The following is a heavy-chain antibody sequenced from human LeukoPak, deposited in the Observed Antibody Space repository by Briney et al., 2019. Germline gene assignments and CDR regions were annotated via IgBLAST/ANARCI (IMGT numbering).Heavy chain of an antibody. Sequence: PSETLSLTCNVSGVSVSDGRYYWTWIRQHPGMGLQWIGYMSYSGTTNYNPSLKSRVTISEDTSKKRFSLNLNSVTAADTAMYYCARGRADRGFYYYYVDVWGKGTAVTVSS. V-gene: IGHV4-61*03. CDR3: ARGRADRGFYYYYVDV. CDR1: GVSVSDGRYY. D-gene: IGHD4/OR15-4a*01. CDR2: MSYSGTT. J-gene: IGHJ6*03.